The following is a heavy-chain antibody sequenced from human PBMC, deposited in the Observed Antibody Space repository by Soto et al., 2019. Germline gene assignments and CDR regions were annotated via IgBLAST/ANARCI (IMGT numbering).Heavy chain of an antibody. J-gene: IGHJ6*02. V-gene: IGHV3-23*01. CDR1: GFTFSSYA. Sequence: GGSLRLSXAASGFTFSSYAMSWVRQAPGKGLEWVSAISGSGGSTYYADSVKGRFTISRDNSKNTLYLQMNSLRAEDTAVYYCLTWSHEVLTGPDGYGMDVWGQGTTVTVSS. CDR2: ISGSGGST. D-gene: IGHD3-9*01. CDR3: LTWSHEVLTGPDGYGMDV.